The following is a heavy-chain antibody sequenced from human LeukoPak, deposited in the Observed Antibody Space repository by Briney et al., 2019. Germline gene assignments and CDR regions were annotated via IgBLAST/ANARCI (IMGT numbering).Heavy chain of an antibody. CDR3: ARDPGGDYVGID. CDR2: IYSGGST. Sequence: GGSLRLSCAASGFTVSSNYMSWVRQAPGKGLEWVSVIYSGGSTYYADSVKGRFTISRDNSKNTLYLQMNSLRAEDTAVYYCARDPGGDYVGIDWGQGTLVTAAS. D-gene: IGHD4-17*01. J-gene: IGHJ4*02. V-gene: IGHV3-66*01. CDR1: GFTVSSNY.